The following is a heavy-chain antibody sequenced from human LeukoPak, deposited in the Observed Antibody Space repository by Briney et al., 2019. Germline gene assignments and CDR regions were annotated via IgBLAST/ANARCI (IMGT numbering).Heavy chain of an antibody. V-gene: IGHV3-33*01. J-gene: IGHJ1*01. CDR3: ARERVVVTAIGYFQH. CDR2: SNK. CDR1: GFTFNTYG. D-gene: IGHD2-21*02. Sequence: GGSLRLSCAASGFTFNTYGVHWVRRSNKNCADSVKGRFTISRDNSKNAVHLQMNSLRAEDTAVYYCARERVVVTAIGYFQHWGQGTLVTVSS.